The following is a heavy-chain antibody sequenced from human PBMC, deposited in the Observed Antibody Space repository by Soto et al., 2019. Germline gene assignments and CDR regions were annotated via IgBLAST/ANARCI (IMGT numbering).Heavy chain of an antibody. Sequence: QVQLVQSGAEVKKPGASVKVSCKASGYTFTSYGISWVRQAPGQGLEWMGWISAYNGNTNYAQKLQGRVTMTTDTSTSTAYMELRSLRSDDTAVYYCARLRFLEWSTRGAYYYYGMDVWRQGTTVTVSS. CDR3: ARLRFLEWSTRGAYYYYGMDV. CDR2: ISAYNGNT. V-gene: IGHV1-18*01. D-gene: IGHD3-3*01. CDR1: GYTFTSYG. J-gene: IGHJ6*02.